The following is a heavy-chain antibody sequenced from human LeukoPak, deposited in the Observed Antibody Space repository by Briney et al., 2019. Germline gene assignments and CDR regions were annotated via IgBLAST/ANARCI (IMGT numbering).Heavy chain of an antibody. CDR2: INPNSGGT. V-gene: IGHV1-2*06. D-gene: IGHD3-22*01. CDR3: AKDPGIRDYYDSSGYYD. CDR1: GYTFTGYY. Sequence: GASVKVSCKASGYTFTGYYMHWVRQAPGQGLEWMGRINPNSGGTNYAQKFQGRVTMTRDTSISTAYIELSRLRSDDTAVYYCAKDPGIRDYYDSSGYYDWGQGTLVTVSS. J-gene: IGHJ4*02.